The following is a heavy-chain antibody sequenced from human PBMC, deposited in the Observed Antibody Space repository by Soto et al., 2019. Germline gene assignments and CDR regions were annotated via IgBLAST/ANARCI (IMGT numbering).Heavy chain of an antibody. CDR3: VIFPSKYYYYSMDV. CDR2: ISGSGGST. CDR1: GFTFSSYA. J-gene: IGHJ6*02. Sequence: GGSLRLSCAASGFTFSSYAMSWVRQAPGKGLEWVSAISGSGGSTYYADSVKGRFTISRDNSKNTLYLQMNSLRAEDTAVYYCVIFPSKYYYYSMDVCCQGTIVSV. D-gene: IGHD2-2*01. V-gene: IGHV3-23*01.